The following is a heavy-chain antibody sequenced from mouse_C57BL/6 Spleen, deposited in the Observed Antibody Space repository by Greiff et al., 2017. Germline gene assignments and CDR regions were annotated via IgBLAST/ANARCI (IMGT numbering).Heavy chain of an antibody. J-gene: IGHJ4*01. CDR3: AKAKGYAMDY. Sequence: EVQRVESGGGLVKPGGSLKLSCAASGFTFSDDGMHWVRQAPEKGLEWVAYISSGSSTIYYADTVKGRFTISRDNAKNTLFLQMTSLRSEDTAMYYCAKAKGYAMDYWGQGTSVTVSS. D-gene: IGHD3-2*02. CDR1: GFTFSDDG. CDR2: ISSGSSTI. V-gene: IGHV5-17*01.